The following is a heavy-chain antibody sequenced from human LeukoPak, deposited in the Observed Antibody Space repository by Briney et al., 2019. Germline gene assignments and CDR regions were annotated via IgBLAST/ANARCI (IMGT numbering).Heavy chain of an antibody. J-gene: IGHJ6*03. V-gene: IGHV4-28*01. CDR2: IYYSGST. CDR3: AKSVAWNYYYYMDV. Sequence: KPSETLSPTCAVSGYSISSSNWWGWIRQPPGKGLEWIAYIYYSGSTYYNPSLKSRVTMSVDTSKNQFSLKLSSVTAVDTAVYYCAKSVAWNYYYYMDVWGKGTTVTVSS. D-gene: IGHD5-12*01. CDR1: GYSISSSNW.